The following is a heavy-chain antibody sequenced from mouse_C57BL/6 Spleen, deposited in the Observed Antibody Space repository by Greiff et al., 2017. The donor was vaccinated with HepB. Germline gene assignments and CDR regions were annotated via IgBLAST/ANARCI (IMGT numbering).Heavy chain of an antibody. D-gene: IGHD2-3*01. J-gene: IGHJ4*01. CDR3: ARVYDYEAMDY. V-gene: IGHV5-17*01. CDR1: GFTFSDYG. Sequence: EVKLMESGGGLVKPGGSLKLSCAASGFTFSDYGMHWVRQAPEKGLEWVAYISSGSSTIYYADTVKGRFTISRDNAKNTLFLQMTSLRSEDTAMYYCARVYDYEAMDYWGQGTSVTVSS. CDR2: ISSGSSTI.